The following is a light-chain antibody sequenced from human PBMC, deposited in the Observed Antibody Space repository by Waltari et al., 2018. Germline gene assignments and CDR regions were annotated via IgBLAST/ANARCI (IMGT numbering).Light chain of an antibody. J-gene: IGLJ3*02. V-gene: IGLV8-61*01. CDR2: KAN. CDR3: ALYMGSGIWV. CDR1: SGSLSTTSY. Sequence: QTVVTQEPSLSVSPGGTVTLTCALSSGSLSTTSYATWYQQTPGQAPCTLVYKANACSSGVPSRFSGSILGNTAALTITGAQADDESDYYCALYMGSGIWVFGGGTRLTVL.